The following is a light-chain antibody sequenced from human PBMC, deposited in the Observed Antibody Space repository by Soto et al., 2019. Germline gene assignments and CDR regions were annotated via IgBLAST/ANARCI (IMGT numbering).Light chain of an antibody. CDR2: DVY. CDR1: SSDVGAYDH. V-gene: IGLV2-8*01. Sequence: QSVLTQPPSASGSPGQSVTVSCTGTSSDVGAYDHVSWYQQHPGRAPKLMIYDVYKRSSGVPDRFSGSKAGNTASLTVSGLQAEDEADYYCISYAASDSPYYVFGTGTKVTVL. J-gene: IGLJ1*01. CDR3: ISYAASDSPYYV.